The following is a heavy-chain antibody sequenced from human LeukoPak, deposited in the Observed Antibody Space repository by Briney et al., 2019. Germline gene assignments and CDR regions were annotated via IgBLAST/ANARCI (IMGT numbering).Heavy chain of an antibody. D-gene: IGHD1/OR15-1a*01. J-gene: IGHJ4*02. CDR2: ISSSSSYI. Sequence: GGSLRLSCAASGFTFSSYSMNWVRQAPGKGLEWVSSISSSSSYIYYADSVKGRFTISRDNVKNSLYLQMNSLRAEDTAVYYCARVGGSGTGDYWGQGTLVTVSS. V-gene: IGHV3-21*01. CDR1: GFTFSSYS. CDR3: ARVGGSGTGDY.